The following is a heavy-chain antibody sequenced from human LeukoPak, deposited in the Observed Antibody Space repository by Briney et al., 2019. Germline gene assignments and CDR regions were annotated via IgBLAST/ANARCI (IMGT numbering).Heavy chain of an antibody. V-gene: IGHV4-31*03. CDR1: GGSISRGGYY. D-gene: IGHD5-12*01. CDR3: ARSHSGYDPNWFDP. J-gene: IGHJ5*02. Sequence: SETLSLTCTVSGGSISRGGYYWSWIRQHPGKGLEWIGYIYYSGSTYYNPSLKSRVTISVDTSKNQFSLKLSSVTAADTAVYYCARSHSGYDPNWFDPWGQGTLVTVSS. CDR2: IYYSGST.